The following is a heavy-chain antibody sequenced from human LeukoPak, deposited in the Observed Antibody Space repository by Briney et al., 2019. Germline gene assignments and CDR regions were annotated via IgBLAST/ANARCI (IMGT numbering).Heavy chain of an antibody. CDR1: GFTFSNVW. J-gene: IGHJ4*02. Sequence: PGGSLRLSCAASGFTFSNVWMSWVRQAPGKGLEWVGRIKSKTDGGTTDYAAPVKGRFTISRDDSKNTLYLQMNSLKTEDTAVYYCARDRVATISYYFDYWGQGTLVTVSS. CDR3: ARDRVATISYYFDY. CDR2: IKSKTDGGTT. V-gene: IGHV3-15*05. D-gene: IGHD5-12*01.